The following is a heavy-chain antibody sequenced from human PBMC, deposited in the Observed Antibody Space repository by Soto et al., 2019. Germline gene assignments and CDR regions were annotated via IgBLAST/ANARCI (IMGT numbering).Heavy chain of an antibody. J-gene: IGHJ4*02. Sequence: QVQLVESGGGVVQPGRSLRLSCAASGLTFSSYGMHWVRQAPGKGLEWVAVIWYDGSNKYYADSVKGRFTISRDNSKNTLYLQMNSLRAEDTAVYYCARAVKRGDSGSYAYWGQGTLVTVSS. CDR3: ARAVKRGDSGSYAY. D-gene: IGHD1-26*01. CDR2: IWYDGSNK. V-gene: IGHV3-33*01. CDR1: GLTFSSYG.